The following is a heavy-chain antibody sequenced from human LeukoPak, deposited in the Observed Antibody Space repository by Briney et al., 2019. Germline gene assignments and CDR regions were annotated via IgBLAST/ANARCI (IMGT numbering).Heavy chain of an antibody. CDR1: GGTFSSYA. D-gene: IGHD1-26*01. J-gene: IGHJ3*02. V-gene: IGHV1-69*06. Sequence: ASVKVSCKASGGTFSSYAISWVRQAPGQGLEWMGGIIPIFGTANYAQKFQGRVTITADKSTSTAYMELSSLRSEDTAVYYCARDISGSFPGAFDIWGQGTMVTVSS. CDR3: ARDISGSFPGAFDI. CDR2: IIPIFGTA.